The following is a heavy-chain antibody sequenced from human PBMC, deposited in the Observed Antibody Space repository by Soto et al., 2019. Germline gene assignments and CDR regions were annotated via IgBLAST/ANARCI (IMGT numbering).Heavy chain of an antibody. V-gene: IGHV4-59*01. CDR1: GGSISSYY. J-gene: IGHJ4*02. Sequence: PSETLSLTCTVSGGSISSYYWSWIRQPPGKGLEWLGYIYYSGSTNYNPSLKSRVTISVDTSKNQFSLKLSSVTAADTAVYYCARESSITIFGVVSYFDYWGQGTLVTVSS. D-gene: IGHD3-3*01. CDR2: IYYSGST. CDR3: ARESSITIFGVVSYFDY.